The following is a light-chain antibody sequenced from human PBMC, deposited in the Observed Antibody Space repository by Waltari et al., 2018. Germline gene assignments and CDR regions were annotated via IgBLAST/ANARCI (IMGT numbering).Light chain of an antibody. CDR3: QQSYRTPLT. Sequence: DIQMTQSPSSLSASVRDSVTITCRASQSINSYLNWYQQKPGKAPKLLIYAASSLQSGVPSRFIGSGSWTEFTLTSSGLQPEDFATYICQQSYRTPLTFGQGTKLDLK. CDR1: QSINSY. CDR2: AAS. J-gene: IGKJ2*01. V-gene: IGKV1-39*01.